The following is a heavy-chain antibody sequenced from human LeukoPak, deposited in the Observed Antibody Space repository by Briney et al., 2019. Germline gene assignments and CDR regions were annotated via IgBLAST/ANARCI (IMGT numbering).Heavy chain of an antibody. D-gene: IGHD3-10*01. CDR2: IYPGDSDI. CDR1: GYSFTIYW. V-gene: IGHV5-51*01. CDR3: ATWGSGSYFYPIGY. J-gene: IGHJ4*02. Sequence: GESLKISFKGAGYSFTIYWIAWVRPMPGKGLEWMGIIYPGDSDIRYNPSFQGQVTISADKSISTVYLQWSSLKASDTAMYYCATWGSGSYFYPIGYWGQGTLVTVSS.